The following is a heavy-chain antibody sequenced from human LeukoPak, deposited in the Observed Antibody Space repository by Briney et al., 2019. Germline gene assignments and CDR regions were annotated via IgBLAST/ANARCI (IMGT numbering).Heavy chain of an antibody. CDR3: AKRGPSSWPAATPDFDY. CDR1: GFTFSSYG. Sequence: GGSLRLSCAASGFTFSSYGMHWVRQAPGKGLEWVAFIRYDGSNKYYADSVKGRFTISRDNSKNTLYLQMNSLRAEDTAVYYCAKRGPSSWPAATPDFDYWGQGTLVTVSS. CDR2: IRYDGSNK. D-gene: IGHD6-13*01. J-gene: IGHJ4*02. V-gene: IGHV3-30*02.